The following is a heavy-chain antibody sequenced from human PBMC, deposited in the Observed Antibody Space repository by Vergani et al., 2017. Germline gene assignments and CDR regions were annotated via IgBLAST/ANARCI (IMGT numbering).Heavy chain of an antibody. CDR2: ISGSGGST. J-gene: IGHJ4*02. V-gene: IGHV3-23*01. CDR3: AKAEAVEMATIQIDY. D-gene: IGHD5-24*01. Sequence: EVQLLESGGGLVQPGGSLRLSCAASGFTFSSYAMSWVRQAPGKGLEWVSAISGSGGSTYYADSVKGRFTIARDNSKNTLYLQMNSLRAEDTAVYYCAKAEAVEMATIQIDYWGQGTLVTVSS. CDR1: GFTFSSYA.